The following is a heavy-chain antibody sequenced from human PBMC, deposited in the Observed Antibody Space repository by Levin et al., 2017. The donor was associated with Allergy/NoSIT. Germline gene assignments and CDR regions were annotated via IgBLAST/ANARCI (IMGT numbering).Heavy chain of an antibody. CDR2: ISSSSSYT. CDR1: GFTFSDYY. V-gene: IGHV3-11*03. J-gene: IGHJ4*02. Sequence: GGSLRLSCAASGFTFSDYYMSWIRQAPGKGLEWVSYISSSSSYTNYADSVKGRFTISRDNAKSSLFLQMNSLRAEDPAVYYCARSLSPGRSKETFDYWGQGTLVTVSS. D-gene: IGHD5-24*01. CDR3: ARSLSPGRSKETFDY.